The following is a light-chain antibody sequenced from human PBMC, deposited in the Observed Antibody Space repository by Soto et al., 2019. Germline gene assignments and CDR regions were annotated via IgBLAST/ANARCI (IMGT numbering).Light chain of an antibody. CDR2: EVS. J-gene: IGLJ2*01. CDR3: SSYTSSSTRV. CDR1: SSDVGGYNY. V-gene: IGLV2-14*01. Sequence: QSVLTQPASVSGSPGQSITISCTGTSSDVGGYNYVSWYQQHPDKAPKLIIYEVSNRPSGISNRFSGSKSGNTASLTISGLQAEDEADYYCSSYTSSSTRVFGGGTNLTVL.